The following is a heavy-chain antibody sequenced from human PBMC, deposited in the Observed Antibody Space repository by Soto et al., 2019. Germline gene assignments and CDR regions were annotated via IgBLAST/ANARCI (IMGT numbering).Heavy chain of an antibody. CDR2: ISGSGGST. J-gene: IGHJ4*02. D-gene: IGHD5-12*01. Sequence: GGSLRLSCAASGFTFSSYAMSWVRQAPGKGLEWVSAISGSGGSTYYADSVKGRFTISRDNSKNTLYLQMNSLRAEDTAVYYCAKGEYSGYDAEEYYFDYWGQGTLVTVSS. CDR1: GFTFSSYA. CDR3: AKGEYSGYDAEEYYFDY. V-gene: IGHV3-23*01.